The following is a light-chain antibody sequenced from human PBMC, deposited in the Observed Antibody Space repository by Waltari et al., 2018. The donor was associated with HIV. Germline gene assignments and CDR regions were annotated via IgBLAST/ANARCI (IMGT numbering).Light chain of an antibody. CDR2: QDN. CDR1: NVGREY. J-gene: IGLJ3*02. V-gene: IGLV3-1*01. Sequence: SYELAQPPSVSVSPGQTATITCSGSNVGREYSCWYQHKPGQSPLLVIYQDNKRPPGIPERFSGSSSGKTATLTISGAQAVDEADYYCQTWDTTAVMFGGGTKLTVL. CDR3: QTWDTTAVM.